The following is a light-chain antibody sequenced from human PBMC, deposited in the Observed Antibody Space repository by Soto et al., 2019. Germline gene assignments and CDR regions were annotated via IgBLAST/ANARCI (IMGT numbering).Light chain of an antibody. Sequence: QSVLTQPPSVSGAPGQRVTISCTGSSCNIGAGYDVHWYQQLPGTAPKLLIYDNTNRPSGVPDRFSGSKSGTSASLAITGLQAEDEADYYCQSYDRSLSGGVFGTGTKVTVL. CDR3: QSYDRSLSGGV. CDR1: SCNIGAGYD. J-gene: IGLJ1*01. V-gene: IGLV1-40*01. CDR2: DNT.